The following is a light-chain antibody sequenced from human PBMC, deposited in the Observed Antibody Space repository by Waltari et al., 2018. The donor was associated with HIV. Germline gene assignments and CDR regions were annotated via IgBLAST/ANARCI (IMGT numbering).Light chain of an antibody. CDR1: ASNIGANS. CDR3: STWDDTLSGHVV. CDR2: TND. V-gene: IGLV1-44*01. Sequence: QSMLTQSPSASGTPGQRVTISCSGGASNIGANSVNWYQQLPGTAPRLLIYTNDQRPSGGPDRFSGSKSGTSASLVISGLHSEDEAAYYCSTWDDTLSGHVVFGGGTTLTVL. J-gene: IGLJ2*01.